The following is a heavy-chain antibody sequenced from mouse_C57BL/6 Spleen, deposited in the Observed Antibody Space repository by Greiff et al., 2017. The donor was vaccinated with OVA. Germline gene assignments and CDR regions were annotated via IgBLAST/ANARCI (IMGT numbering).Heavy chain of an antibody. CDR2: IDPENGDT. Sequence: VQLQQSGAELVRPGASVKLSCTASGFNIKDDYMHWVKQRPEQGLEWIGWIDPENGDTEYASKFQGKATITADTSSNTAYLQLSSLTSEDTAVYYCTTRITTVVPPFDYWGKGTTLTVSS. D-gene: IGHD1-1*01. V-gene: IGHV14-4*01. CDR1: GFNIKDDY. J-gene: IGHJ2*01. CDR3: TTRITTVVPPFDY.